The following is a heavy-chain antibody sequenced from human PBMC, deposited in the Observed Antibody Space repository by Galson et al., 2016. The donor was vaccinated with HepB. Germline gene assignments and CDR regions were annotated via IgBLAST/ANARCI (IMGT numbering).Heavy chain of an antibody. Sequence: SLRLSCAASGLTFRSYAMHWVRPAPGKGLEWVAVISYDGSNKYYADSVKGRFTISRANSKNTLYLQMNSRRAEDTAVYYCARDADIVKVPAAIRADYWGQGTLVTVSS. CDR3: ARDADIVKVPAAIRADY. CDR2: ISYDGSNK. V-gene: IGHV3-30*04. D-gene: IGHD2-2*02. CDR1: GLTFRSYA. J-gene: IGHJ4*02.